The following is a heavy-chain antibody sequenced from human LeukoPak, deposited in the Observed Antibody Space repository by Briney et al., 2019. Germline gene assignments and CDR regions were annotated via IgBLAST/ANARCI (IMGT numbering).Heavy chain of an antibody. D-gene: IGHD4-11*01. J-gene: IGHJ4*02. CDR2: ISTYNTYT. CDR3: ERASPLTLTTHNPSDY. Sequence: ASVKVSCKASGYTFTSYAISWVRQAPGQGLEWMGWISTYNTYTSYAQKFQGRVTLTTDTSTNTDYMELRSLRSDDTAVYYCERASPLTLTTHNPSDYGGQGPLVTFSS. CDR1: GYTFTSYA. V-gene: IGHV1-18*01.